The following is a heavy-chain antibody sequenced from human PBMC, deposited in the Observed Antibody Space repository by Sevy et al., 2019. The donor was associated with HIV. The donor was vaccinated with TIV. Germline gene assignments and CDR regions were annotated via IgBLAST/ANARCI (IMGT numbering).Heavy chain of an antibody. CDR1: RFTFSDYG. CDR2: ISYDGSNK. J-gene: IGHJ4*02. CDR3: AKGYYGSGNSDYFDH. D-gene: IGHD3-10*01. Sequence: GSLRLSCAASRFTFSDYGMHWVHQAPGKGLEWVAIISYDGSNKYYADSVKGRFTISRDNSKNTLYLQINSLRADDTAVYYCAKGYYGSGNSDYFDHWGQGTLVTVSS. V-gene: IGHV3-30*18.